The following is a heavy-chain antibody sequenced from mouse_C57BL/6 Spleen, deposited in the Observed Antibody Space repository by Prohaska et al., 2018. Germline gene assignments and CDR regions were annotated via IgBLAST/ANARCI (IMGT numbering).Heavy chain of an antibody. J-gene: IGHJ2*01. Sequence: EVKLEESGGGLVQPGGSMKLSCVASGFTFSNYWMNWVRQSPEKVLQWVAQIRLKSDNYAAHYAESVKGRFTISRDDSKISVFLQMNNLRAEDTGIYYCFTAYFDYWGQGTTLTVSS. CDR2: IRLKSDNYAA. CDR1: GFTFSNYW. CDR3: FTAYFDY. V-gene: IGHV6-3*01.